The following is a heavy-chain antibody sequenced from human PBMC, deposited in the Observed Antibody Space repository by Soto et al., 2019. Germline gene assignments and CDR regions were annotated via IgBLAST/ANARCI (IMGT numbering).Heavy chain of an antibody. CDR3: ARVTEAQRDAFDI. J-gene: IGHJ3*02. CDR1: GGSISSGGYY. CDR2: IYYSGST. V-gene: IGHV4-31*03. Sequence: SETLSLTCTVSGGSISSGGYYWSWIRQHPGKGLEWIGYIYYSGSTYYNPSLKSRVTISVDTSKNQFSLKLSSVTAADTAVYYCARVTEAQRDAFDIWGQGTMVTVSS. D-gene: IGHD4-4*01.